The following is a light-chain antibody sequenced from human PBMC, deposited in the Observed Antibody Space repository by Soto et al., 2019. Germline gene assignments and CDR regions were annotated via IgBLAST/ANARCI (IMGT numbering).Light chain of an antibody. CDR3: QQSYSTLWT. CDR2: TAS. V-gene: IGKV1-39*01. CDR1: QSISRY. J-gene: IGKJ1*01. Sequence: DIQMTQSPSSLSASVGDRVTITCRASQSISRYLNWYQQKPGKAPELLIYTASSLQSGVPSRFSGSGSGTDFTLNISSLQPEDFATYYCQQSYSTLWTFCQGTTVEIK.